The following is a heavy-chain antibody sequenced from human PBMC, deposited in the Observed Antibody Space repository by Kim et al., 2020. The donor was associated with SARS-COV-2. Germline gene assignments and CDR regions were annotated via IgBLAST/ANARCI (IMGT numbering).Heavy chain of an antibody. CDR3: ARHEFAGLYNWNDDWFDP. CDR1: GGSISSSSYY. V-gene: IGHV4-39*01. D-gene: IGHD1-20*01. Sequence: SETLSLTCTVSGGSISSSSYYWGWIRQPPGKGLEWIGSIYYSGSTYYNPSLKSRVTISVDTSKNQFSLKLSSVTAADTAVYYCARHEFAGLYNWNDDWFDPWGQGTLVTVSS. J-gene: IGHJ5*02. CDR2: IYYSGST.